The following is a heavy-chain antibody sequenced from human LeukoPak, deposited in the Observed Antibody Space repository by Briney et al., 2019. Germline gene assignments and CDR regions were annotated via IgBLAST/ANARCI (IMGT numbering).Heavy chain of an antibody. D-gene: IGHD6-13*01. V-gene: IGHV3-66*01. CDR2: IYSGGST. J-gene: IGHJ4*02. CDR1: GFTVSSNF. Sequence: GGSLRLSWAASGFTVSSNFMSCVRQAPGKGVEWVSVIYSGGSTYYADSVKGRFTISRDNSKNTLYLQMNCLRAEDTAVYYCRSSSWYYFDYWGQGTLVTVSS. CDR3: RSSSWYYFDY.